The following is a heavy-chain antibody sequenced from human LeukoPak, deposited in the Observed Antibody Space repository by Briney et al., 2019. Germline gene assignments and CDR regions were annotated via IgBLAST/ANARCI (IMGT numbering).Heavy chain of an antibody. Sequence: SQTLSLTCTVSGGSISSGDYYWSWIRQPPGKGLEWIAYMYYSGSTYYNPSLKSRVTMSADTSKNKLSLKLSSVTAADTAVYYCARPYYYDSRIDPWGQGILVTVSS. J-gene: IGHJ5*02. CDR3: ARPYYYDSRIDP. D-gene: IGHD3-22*01. CDR2: MYYSGST. V-gene: IGHV4-30-4*01. CDR1: GGSISSGDYY.